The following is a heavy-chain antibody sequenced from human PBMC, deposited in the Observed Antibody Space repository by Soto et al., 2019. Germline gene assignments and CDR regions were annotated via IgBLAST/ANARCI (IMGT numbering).Heavy chain of an antibody. D-gene: IGHD3-22*01. V-gene: IGHV3-23*01. CDR1: GFTFSSYA. J-gene: IGHJ5*02. CDR3: ANDRKDWDSSEFDP. CDR2: ITGSGGST. Sequence: HLGGSLRLSCVASGFTFSSYAMSWVRQAPGKGLEWVSAITGSGGSTYYGDSVKGRFTISRYNSNNTLYLQMKSLRAEDTAVYYCANDRKDWDSSEFDPWGQGTLVTVSS.